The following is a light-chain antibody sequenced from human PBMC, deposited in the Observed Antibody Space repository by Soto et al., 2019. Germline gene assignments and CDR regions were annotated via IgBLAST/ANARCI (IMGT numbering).Light chain of an antibody. Sequence: DIVMTQSPDSLAVSLGERVTINCKSSQSVLHSSNKNNYLAWFQQKPGQPPKLLIYWASTRESGVPARFSGSGSGTDFTLTISSLEAEDVAVYYCQQYYSPPHTFGQGTKLEIK. CDR3: QQYYSPPHT. CDR2: WAS. V-gene: IGKV4-1*01. CDR1: QSVLHSSNKNNY. J-gene: IGKJ2*01.